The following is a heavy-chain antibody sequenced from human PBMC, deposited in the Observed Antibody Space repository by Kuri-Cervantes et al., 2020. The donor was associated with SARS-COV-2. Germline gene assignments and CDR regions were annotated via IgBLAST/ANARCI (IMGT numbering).Heavy chain of an antibody. CDR3: ARESSSSTYAFDI. Sequence: GESLKIPCAASGFTFTYYSMNWVRQAPGKGLEWVSTISSSTSYIYYADSVKGRFTISRDNAKNSLYLQMNSLRAEDTALYYCARESSSSTYAFDIWGQGTMVTVSS. V-gene: IGHV3-21*01. J-gene: IGHJ3*02. CDR2: ISSSTSYI. CDR1: GFTFTYYS. D-gene: IGHD6-6*01.